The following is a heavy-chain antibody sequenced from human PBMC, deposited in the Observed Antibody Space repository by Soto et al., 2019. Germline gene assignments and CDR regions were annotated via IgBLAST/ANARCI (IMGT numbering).Heavy chain of an antibody. CDR3: ARGDRGAFDL. V-gene: IGHV3-74*01. D-gene: IGHD2-21*02. CDR1: GFTFRYKW. J-gene: IGHJ3*01. CDR2: IHSDGSRT. Sequence: PGGSLRLSCAASGFTFRYKWMHWVRQDPGQGLVWVSRIHSDGSRTTYADSVEGRFTISRDNAKNTLYLQMNSLRAEDTAVYYCARGDRGAFDLWGQGTMVTVSS.